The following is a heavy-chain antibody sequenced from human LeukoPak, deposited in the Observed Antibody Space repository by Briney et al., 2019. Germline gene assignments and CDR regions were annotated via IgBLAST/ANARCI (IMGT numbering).Heavy chain of an antibody. CDR3: ARDGAAGYCSGGSCYGDAFDI. D-gene: IGHD2-15*01. J-gene: IGHJ3*02. CDR1: GGSISSSNW. V-gene: IGHV4-4*02. CDR2: IYHSGST. Sequence: SETLSLTCAVSGGSISSSNWWSWVRQPPGKGLEWIGEIYHSGSTNYNPSLKSRVTISVDKSKNQFSLKLSSVTAADTAVYYCARDGAAGYCSGGSCYGDAFDIWGQGTMVTVSS.